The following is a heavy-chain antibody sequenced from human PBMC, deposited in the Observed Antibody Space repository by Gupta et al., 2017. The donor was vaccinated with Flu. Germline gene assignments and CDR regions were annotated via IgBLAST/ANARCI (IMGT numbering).Heavy chain of an antibody. J-gene: IGHJ4*02. CDR2: IRSKDNSDAT. D-gene: IGHD3-16*01. V-gene: IGHV3-73*02. CDR3: FSMTDD. CDR1: GFPFRCSA. Sequence: VQLVESAGALVQPGGSLNLSCSASGFPFRCSARHWVRQAAGKGREGVGRIRSKDNSDATAYAASVKGRFTSSRDDSKNTAYLQMNSLKTEDTAVYYCFSMTDDGGQGTLVTVSS.